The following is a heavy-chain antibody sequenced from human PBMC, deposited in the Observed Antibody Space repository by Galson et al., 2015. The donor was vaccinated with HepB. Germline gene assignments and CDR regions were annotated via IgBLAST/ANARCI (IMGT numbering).Heavy chain of an antibody. D-gene: IGHD4-17*01. CDR3: ARYYGDCRAFDN. CDR1: GSSFSSHG. CDR2: IWFDGSKD. Sequence: SLRLSCAASGSSFSSHGMHWVRQAPGKGLEWVALIWFDGSKDSYADSVKGRFTISRDNSNNMLYLQMNNLRVEDTAVYYCARYYGDCRAFDNWGQGPLVSVSS. J-gene: IGHJ4*02. V-gene: IGHV3-33*01.